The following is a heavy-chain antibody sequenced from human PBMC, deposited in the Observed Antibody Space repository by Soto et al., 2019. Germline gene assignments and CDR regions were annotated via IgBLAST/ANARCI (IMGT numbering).Heavy chain of an antibody. J-gene: IGHJ5*02. D-gene: IGHD2-8*02. Sequence: RGSLRLSCAASGFTFSSYARIWFRQAPGKGLEWVTAMSGSGGSTYYADSVKGRITISRDNSKNTLYLQMNSLRAEDTAVYYCAKGLVDNWFDPWGQGSLVTVSS. CDR3: AKGLVDNWFDP. V-gene: IGHV3-23*01. CDR2: MSGSGGST. CDR1: GFTFSSYA.